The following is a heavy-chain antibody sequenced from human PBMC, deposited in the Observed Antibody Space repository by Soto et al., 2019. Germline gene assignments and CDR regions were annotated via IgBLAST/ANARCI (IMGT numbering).Heavy chain of an antibody. Sequence: DVQLVESGGGLVQPGGSLRLSCAASGFSFSESWMSWVRQAPGRGLEFVANINQDGSVENYVDSVKGRFTISRDNAKNSVFLQLNGLREADSGVYYCARDPGYSSFDYWGQGTLVTVSS. J-gene: IGHJ4*02. V-gene: IGHV3-7*01. D-gene: IGHD5-12*01. CDR2: INQDGSVE. CDR1: GFSFSESW. CDR3: ARDPGYSSFDY.